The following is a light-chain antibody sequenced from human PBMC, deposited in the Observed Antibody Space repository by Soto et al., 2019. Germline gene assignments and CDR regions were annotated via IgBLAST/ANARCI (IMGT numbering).Light chain of an antibody. CDR2: WAS. CDR3: QQYYSAPFT. V-gene: IGKV4-1*01. Sequence: DIVLTQSPDSPAVSLGERATINCKSSQSVLYSSNNKNYLAWYQQKPGQPPKLLISWASTRESGVPDRFSGSGSGTDFTLTVSSLQAEDMAVYYCQQYYSAPFTFGGGTKVEIK. CDR1: QSVLYSSNNKNY. J-gene: IGKJ4*01.